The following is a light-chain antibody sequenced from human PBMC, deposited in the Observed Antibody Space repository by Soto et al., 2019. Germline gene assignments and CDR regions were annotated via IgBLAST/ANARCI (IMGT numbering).Light chain of an antibody. CDR1: QSVSSSY. Sequence: VWTQSPGTLSLSPGERATLSCRASQSVSSSYLAWYRQKPGQAPRLLIYGASSRATGIPDRFRGSGSGTDFTLTISRLEPEDFAVYYCQQYGSSIWTFGQGTKVDIK. V-gene: IGKV3-20*01. J-gene: IGKJ1*01. CDR3: QQYGSSIWT. CDR2: GAS.